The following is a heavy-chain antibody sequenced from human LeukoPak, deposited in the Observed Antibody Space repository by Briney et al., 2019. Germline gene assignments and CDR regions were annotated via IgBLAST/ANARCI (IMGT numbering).Heavy chain of an antibody. J-gene: IGHJ4*02. CDR1: GFIFSNHW. V-gene: IGHV3-7*01. CDR3: LASGGY. Sequence: GGSLRLSCAASGFIFSNHWMNWVRQALGKGLEWVAKINPDGSAKYYVDSVKGRFTISRDNAKNSLDLQMSSLRVEDTAVYYCLASGGYWGQGTLVTVSS. D-gene: IGHD6-25*01. CDR2: INPDGSAK.